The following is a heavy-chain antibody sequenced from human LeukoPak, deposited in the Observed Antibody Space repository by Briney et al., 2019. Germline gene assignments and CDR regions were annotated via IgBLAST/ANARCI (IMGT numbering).Heavy chain of an antibody. CDR1: GFTFDDYG. CDR3: ARGSGSGYYSFFDY. Sequence: GGSLRPSCAASGFTFDDYGMSWVRQAPGKGLEWVSGINWNGGSTGYADSVKGRFTISRDNAKNSLYLQMNSLRAEDTALYYCARGSGSGYYSFFDYWGQGTLVTDSS. CDR2: INWNGGST. J-gene: IGHJ4*02. V-gene: IGHV3-20*04. D-gene: IGHD3-22*01.